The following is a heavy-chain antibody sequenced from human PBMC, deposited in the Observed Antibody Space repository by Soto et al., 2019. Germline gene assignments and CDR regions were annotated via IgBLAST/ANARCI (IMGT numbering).Heavy chain of an antibody. D-gene: IGHD2-21*01. V-gene: IGHV3-15*07. CDR1: GFIFSHAW. Sequence: EVQLVESGGDLVKPGGSLRLSCAASGFIFSHAWFHWVRQPPGKGLELVGRVKNNGGATDYAASVKGRFTISRDDSKDTVYLQMSSLRTEDTDIYACAADLGPAYDSNNWFDPWGQGTLVTVSS. J-gene: IGHJ5*02. CDR3: AADLGPAYDSNNWFDP. CDR2: VKNNGGAT.